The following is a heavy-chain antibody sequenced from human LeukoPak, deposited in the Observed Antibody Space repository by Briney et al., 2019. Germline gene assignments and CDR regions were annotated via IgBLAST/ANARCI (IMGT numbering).Heavy chain of an antibody. Sequence: PSETLSLTCAVSGGSISSSNWWSWVRQPPGKGLEWIGEIYHSGSTNYNPSLKSRVTISVDKSKNQFSLKLSSVTAADTAVYYCARADGSSWYPFDPWGQGTLVTVSS. CDR3: ARADGSSWYPFDP. D-gene: IGHD6-13*01. CDR1: GGSISSSNW. J-gene: IGHJ5*02. CDR2: IYHSGST. V-gene: IGHV4-4*02.